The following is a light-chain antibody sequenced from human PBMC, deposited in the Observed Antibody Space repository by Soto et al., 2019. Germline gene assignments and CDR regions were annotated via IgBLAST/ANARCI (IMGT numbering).Light chain of an antibody. CDR3: SSYTSSSLVV. Sequence: QSVLTQPASGSGSPGQSITISCTGTSSDVGGYNYVSWYQQHPGKAPKLMIYDVSNRPSGVSNRFSGSKSGNTASLTISGLQAEDEADYYCSSYTSSSLVVFGGGTKVTVL. J-gene: IGLJ2*01. V-gene: IGLV2-14*01. CDR2: DVS. CDR1: SSDVGGYNY.